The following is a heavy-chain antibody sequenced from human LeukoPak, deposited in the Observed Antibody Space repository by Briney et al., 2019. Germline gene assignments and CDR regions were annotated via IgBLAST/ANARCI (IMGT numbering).Heavy chain of an antibody. V-gene: IGHV3-7*03. CDR1: GFAFSSCW. J-gene: IGHJ4*02. Sequence: GGSLRLSCAASGFAFSSCWMNWVRQAPGKGLEWVAKIKEDGSEKYYVDSVKGRFTISRDNAENSLYLQMNSLRAEGTAVYYCATDSFGIFDYWGQGTLVTVSS. CDR3: ATDSFGIFDY. CDR2: IKEDGSEK. D-gene: IGHD3-10*01.